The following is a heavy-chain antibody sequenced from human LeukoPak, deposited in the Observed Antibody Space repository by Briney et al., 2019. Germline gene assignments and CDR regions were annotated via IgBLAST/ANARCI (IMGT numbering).Heavy chain of an antibody. Sequence: SETLSLTCAVSGGSISSSNWWSWVRPPPGKGLEWIGEIYHSGSTNYNPSLKSRVTISVDKSKNQFSLKLSSVTAADTAVYYCARVSGYCSSTSCRTLDYWGQGTLVTVSS. V-gene: IGHV4-4*02. CDR1: GGSISSSNW. J-gene: IGHJ4*02. CDR2: IYHSGST. CDR3: ARVSGYCSSTSCRTLDY. D-gene: IGHD2-2*01.